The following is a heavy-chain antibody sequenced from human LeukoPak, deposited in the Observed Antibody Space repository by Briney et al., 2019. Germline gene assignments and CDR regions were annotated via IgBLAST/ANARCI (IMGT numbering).Heavy chain of an antibody. V-gene: IGHV4-4*07. D-gene: IGHD4-23*01. J-gene: IGHJ6*03. Sequence: PSETLSLTCTVCGGSISSYYWSWIRQPAGKGLEWIGRIYTSGSTNYNPSLKSRVTMSVDTSKNQFSLKLSSVTAADTAVYYCARVRATPYYYYYYMDVWGKGTTVTVSS. CDR3: ARVRATPYYYYYYMDV. CDR2: IYTSGST. CDR1: GGSISSYY.